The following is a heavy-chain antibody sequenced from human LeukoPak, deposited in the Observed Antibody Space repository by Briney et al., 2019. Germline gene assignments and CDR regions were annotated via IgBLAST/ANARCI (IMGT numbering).Heavy chain of an antibody. J-gene: IGHJ4*02. CDR1: GFTFSSYA. Sequence: PGGSLRLSCAASGFTFSSYAMHWVRQAPGKGLEWVAVISYDGSNKYYADSVKGRFTISRDNSKIKLYLQMNSLRAEDTAVYYCARGPPGAYCGGDCLHYFDYWGQGTLVTVSS. D-gene: IGHD2-21*02. V-gene: IGHV3-30-3*01. CDR3: ARGPPGAYCGGDCLHYFDY. CDR2: ISYDGSNK.